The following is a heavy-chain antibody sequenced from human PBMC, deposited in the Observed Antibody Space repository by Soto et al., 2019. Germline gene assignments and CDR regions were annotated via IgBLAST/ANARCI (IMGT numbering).Heavy chain of an antibody. CDR3: ASHRGSIDHYYMDV. D-gene: IGHD2-15*01. CDR2: IWDDGSNK. J-gene: IGHJ6*03. CDR1: GFTFSSHG. V-gene: IGHV3-33*01. Sequence: QVQMVESGGGVVQPGRSLRLSCAASGFTFSSHGMHWVRQAPGKGLEWVAVIWDDGSNKYHGDSVRGRFTISRDNSKSTLYLQMDSLSAEDKGVYYCASHRGSIDHYYMDVWGNGITVTVSS.